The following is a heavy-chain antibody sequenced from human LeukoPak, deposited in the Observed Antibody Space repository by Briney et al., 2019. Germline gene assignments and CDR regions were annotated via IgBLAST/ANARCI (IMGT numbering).Heavy chain of an antibody. Sequence: PGGSLRPSCAASEFTFSDYYMSWIRQAPGKGLEWVSYISSSGSTVYYADSVKGRFTISRDNAKNSLYLQMSSLRAEDTAVYYCARESYSNYLGYMDVWGKGTTVTVSS. V-gene: IGHV3-11*04. CDR3: ARESYSNYLGYMDV. D-gene: IGHD4-11*01. J-gene: IGHJ6*03. CDR2: ISSSGSTV. CDR1: EFTFSDYY.